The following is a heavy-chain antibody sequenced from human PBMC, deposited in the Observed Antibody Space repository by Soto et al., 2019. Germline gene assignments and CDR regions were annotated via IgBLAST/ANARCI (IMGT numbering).Heavy chain of an antibody. J-gene: IGHJ4*02. D-gene: IGHD3-22*01. V-gene: IGHV3-48*02. CDR3: ARGLFTIDY. Sequence: EVELVESGGGLVQPGGSLRLSCAASGFTFKTYSMNWVRQAPGKGLEWVSYISGSTSTIYYADSVQGRFTISRDNAKNSLYLQMNSLRDEDTAVYYCARGLFTIDYWGQGTLVTVSS. CDR2: ISGSTSTI. CDR1: GFTFKTYS.